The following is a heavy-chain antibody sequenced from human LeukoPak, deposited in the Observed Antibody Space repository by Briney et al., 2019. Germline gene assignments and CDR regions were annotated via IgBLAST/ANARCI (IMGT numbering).Heavy chain of an antibody. V-gene: IGHV3-7*03. D-gene: IGHD3-16*01. CDR2: INHNGNVN. CDR3: ARGGGLDV. Sequence: GGSLRLSCAASGFTFSSYWMNWASQAPGKGLEWVASINHNGNVNYYVDSVKGRFTISRDNAKNSLYLQMSNLRAEDTAVYFCARGGGLDVWGQGATVTVSS. CDR1: GFTFSSYW. J-gene: IGHJ6*02.